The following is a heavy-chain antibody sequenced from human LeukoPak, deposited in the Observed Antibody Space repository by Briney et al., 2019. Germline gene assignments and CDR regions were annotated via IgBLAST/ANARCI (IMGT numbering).Heavy chain of an antibody. Sequence: GESLKISCKGSGYYFINYWIAWVRQMPGKGLEMMGIIYPGDSDTRYSPSFQGQVTISADKSISTAYLQWSSLKASDTAMYYCARQGPQNDFWSGHSKEFDYWGQGTLVTVSS. CDR2: IYPGDSDT. D-gene: IGHD3-3*01. CDR1: GYYFINYW. CDR3: ARQGPQNDFWSGHSKEFDY. J-gene: IGHJ4*02. V-gene: IGHV5-51*01.